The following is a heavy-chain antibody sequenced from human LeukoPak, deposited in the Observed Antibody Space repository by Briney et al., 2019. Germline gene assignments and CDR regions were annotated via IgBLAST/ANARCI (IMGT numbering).Heavy chain of an antibody. D-gene: IGHD3-10*01. CDR3: ARGSRSRGYWFDP. CDR2: IIPIFGTA. CDR1: GGTFSSYA. V-gene: IGHV1-69*05. J-gene: IGHJ5*02. Sequence: SVKVSCKASGGTFSSYAISWVRQAPGQGLEWMGGIIPIFGTANYAQKFQGRVTITTDESTSTAYMELSSLRSEDTAVYYCARGSRSRGYWFDPWGQGTPVTVSS.